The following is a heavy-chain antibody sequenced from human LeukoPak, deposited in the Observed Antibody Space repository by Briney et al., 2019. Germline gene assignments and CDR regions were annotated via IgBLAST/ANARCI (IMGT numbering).Heavy chain of an antibody. J-gene: IGHJ6*03. CDR3: ARDGWQQLGNYYYYYMDV. CDR2: IYTSGST. Sequence: PSETLSLTCTVSGGSISSYYWSWIRQPAGKGLEWIGRIYTSGSTNYNPSLKSRVTISVDKSKNQFSLKLSSVTAADTAVYYCARDGWQQLGNYYYYYMDVWGKGTTRTVS. V-gene: IGHV4-4*07. D-gene: IGHD6-13*01. CDR1: GGSISSYY.